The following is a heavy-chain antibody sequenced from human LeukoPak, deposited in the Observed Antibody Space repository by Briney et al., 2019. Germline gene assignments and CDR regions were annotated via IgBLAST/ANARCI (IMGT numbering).Heavy chain of an antibody. V-gene: IGHV3-30*03. D-gene: IGHD2-2*01. CDR1: GFTFSTYG. Sequence: PGGSLRLSCAVSGFTFSTYGMHWVRQAPGKGLEWVAVILYDGSNRHYADSVKGRFTISRDNSKNTLYLQMNSLRAEDTAVYYCARGVTWYCSSTSCYYFDYWGQGTLVTVSS. CDR3: ARGVTWYCSSTSCYYFDY. J-gene: IGHJ4*02. CDR2: ILYDGSNR.